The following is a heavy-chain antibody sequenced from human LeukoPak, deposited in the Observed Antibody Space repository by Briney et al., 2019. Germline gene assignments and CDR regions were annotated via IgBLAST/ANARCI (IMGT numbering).Heavy chain of an antibody. CDR1: GGSFTNYY. V-gene: IGHV4-34*01. Sequence: SETLSLTCAVYGGSFTNYYWSWIRQPPGKGLEWIGEINHSGSTKYKPSLKSRVTISIDTSKNQLSLKLSSVTAADTAVYSCVRHVARAFDIWGQGTKVTVSS. J-gene: IGHJ3*02. CDR3: VRHVARAFDI. CDR2: INHSGST.